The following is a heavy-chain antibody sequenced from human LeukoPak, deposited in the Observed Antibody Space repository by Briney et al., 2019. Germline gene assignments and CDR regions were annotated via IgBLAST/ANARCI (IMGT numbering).Heavy chain of an antibody. CDR2: IKQDGSEK. V-gene: IGHV3-7*01. CDR1: GFTFSSCW. J-gene: IGHJ3*02. Sequence: GGSLRLSCAASGFTFSSCWMSWVRQAPGKGLEWVANIKQDGSEKYYVDSVKGRFTISRDNAKNSLYLQMNSLRAEDTAVYYCARDRTLITIFGVVTNAFDIWGQGTMVTVSS. CDR3: ARDRTLITIFGVVTNAFDI. D-gene: IGHD3-3*01.